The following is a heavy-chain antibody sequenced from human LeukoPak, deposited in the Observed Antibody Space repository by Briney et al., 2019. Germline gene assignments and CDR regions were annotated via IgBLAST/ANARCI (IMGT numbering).Heavy chain of an antibody. J-gene: IGHJ4*02. V-gene: IGHV4-59*01. CDR2: IYYTGST. Sequence: SETLSLTCTVSGGSISSYYWSWIRQPPGKGLEWIGFIYYTGSTNYNPSLTSRVIISVDTSRNQFSLKLTSVTAADTAVYYCARHGSGSYRQFDYWSQGTLVTVSS. CDR3: ARHGSGSYRQFDY. CDR1: GGSISSYY. D-gene: IGHD3-10*01.